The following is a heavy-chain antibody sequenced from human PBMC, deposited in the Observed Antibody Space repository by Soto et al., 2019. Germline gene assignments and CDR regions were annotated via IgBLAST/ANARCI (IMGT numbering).Heavy chain of an antibody. CDR2: IDWDDDK. V-gene: IGHV2-70*01. Sequence: SGPTLVNPTQTLTLTCTFSGFSCSTSRMCVSWIRQPPGKALEWLELIDWDDDKFYVTSLKTRLTISRDTAKNQVVLTMTNMDPLDTATYYCARNFYDTGNYYARIDYWGPGTVITVSS. D-gene: IGHD3-10*01. CDR3: ARNFYDTGNYYARIDY. CDR1: GFSCSTSRMC. J-gene: IGHJ4*02.